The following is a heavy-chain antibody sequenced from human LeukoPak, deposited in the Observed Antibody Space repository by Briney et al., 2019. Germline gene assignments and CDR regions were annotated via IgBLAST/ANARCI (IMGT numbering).Heavy chain of an antibody. CDR2: TYYRSKWYN. CDR1: GDSVSSNSAA. Sequence: SQTLSLTCAISGDSVSSNSAAWNWIRQSPSRGLEWLGRTYYRSKWYNDYAISVKSRITINPDTSKKQFSLQLNSVTPEDTVVYYCARGYCTGGSCPNWFDPWGQGTLVTVSS. CDR3: ARGYCTGGSCPNWFDP. D-gene: IGHD2-15*01. J-gene: IGHJ5*02. V-gene: IGHV6-1*01.